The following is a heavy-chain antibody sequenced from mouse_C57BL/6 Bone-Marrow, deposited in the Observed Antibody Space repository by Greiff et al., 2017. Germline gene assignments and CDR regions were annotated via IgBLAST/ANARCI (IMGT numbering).Heavy chain of an antibody. CDR1: GYTFTSYW. CDR3: AIRIPPTVVAPDY. CDR2: IHPSDRDT. D-gene: IGHD1-1*01. V-gene: IGHV1-74*01. Sequence: QVQLQQPGAELVKPGASVKVSCKASGYTFTSYWMHWVKQRPGQGLEWIGRIHPSDRDTNYNQKFKGKATLTADKSSSTAYMQLSSLSSEDSAVYYCAIRIPPTVVAPDYWGQGTSVAVTS. J-gene: IGHJ4*01.